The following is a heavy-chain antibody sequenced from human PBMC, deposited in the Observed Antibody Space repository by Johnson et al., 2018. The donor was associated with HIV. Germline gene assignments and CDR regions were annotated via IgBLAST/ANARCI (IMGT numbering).Heavy chain of an antibody. CDR1: GFTVSSYD. J-gene: IGHJ3*02. CDR3: ARDQAAGGLELWVDAFDI. Sequence: VQLLESGGGLVQPGGSLRLSCAASGFTVSSYDMSWVRQAPGKGLEWVSVLFSGGTTYYADSVKGRFYISRENAQNSLYLKMNSLRVEDTAVYYCARDQAAGGLELWVDAFDIWGQGTMVTVSS. D-gene: IGHD1-26*01. V-gene: IGHV3-66*01. CDR2: LFSGGTT.